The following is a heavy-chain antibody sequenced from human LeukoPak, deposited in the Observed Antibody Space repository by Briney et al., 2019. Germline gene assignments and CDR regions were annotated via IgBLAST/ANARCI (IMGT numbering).Heavy chain of an antibody. Sequence: GGSLTLSCAASGFTFDDYGMSWVRQAPGKGVEWVANIKDDGSEKYSVNSVKGRFTNSRDNAKNLPYLQMSSLRAEDTAVYYCARARIDYWGQGTLVTVSS. CDR1: GFTFDDYG. CDR3: ARARIDY. V-gene: IGHV3-7*04. D-gene: IGHD1-14*01. J-gene: IGHJ4*02. CDR2: IKDDGSEK.